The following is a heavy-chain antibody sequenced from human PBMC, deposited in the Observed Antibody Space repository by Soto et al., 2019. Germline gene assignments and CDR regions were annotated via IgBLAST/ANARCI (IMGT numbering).Heavy chain of an antibody. J-gene: IGHJ4*02. V-gene: IGHV3-23*01. Sequence: EVQLLESGGDLIQPGGSLRLSCAASGFTFSSYAMRWVRQAPGKGLGWVSAISTSGGTTFYADSVKGRFTISSDNCRNPLYLPMSSLRDEDTALYYCATYTPMSQTRAYFDYWGQGTVVPVSS. CDR1: GFTFSSYA. D-gene: IGHD5-18*01. CDR3: ATYTPMSQTRAYFDY. CDR2: ISTSGGTT.